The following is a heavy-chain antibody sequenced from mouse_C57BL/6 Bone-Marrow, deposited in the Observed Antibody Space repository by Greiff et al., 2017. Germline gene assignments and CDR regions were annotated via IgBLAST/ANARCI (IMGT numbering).Heavy chain of an antibody. J-gene: IGHJ4*01. CDR3: ARVYYDYDSYAMDY. Sequence: QVQLQQPGAELVKPGASVKVSCKASGYTFTSYWMHWVKQRPGQGLEWIGEIDPSDSYTNYNQKFKGKSTLTVDKSSSTAYMQLSSLTSEDSAVYYCARVYYDYDSYAMDYWGQGTSVTVSS. D-gene: IGHD2-4*01. V-gene: IGHV1-69*01. CDR1: GYTFTSYW. CDR2: IDPSDSYT.